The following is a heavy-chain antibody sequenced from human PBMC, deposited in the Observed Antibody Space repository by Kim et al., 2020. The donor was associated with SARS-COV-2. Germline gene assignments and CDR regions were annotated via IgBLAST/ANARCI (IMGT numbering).Heavy chain of an antibody. CDR3: AREHSYGPGRNWFDP. Sequence: SETLSLTCAVYGGSFSGYYWSWIRQPPGKGLEWIGEINHSGSTNYNPSLKSRVTISVDTSKNQFSLKLSSVTAADTAVYYCAREHSYGPGRNWFDPWGQGTLVTVSS. J-gene: IGHJ5*02. CDR2: INHSGST. D-gene: IGHD5-18*01. V-gene: IGHV4-34*01. CDR1: GGSFSGYY.